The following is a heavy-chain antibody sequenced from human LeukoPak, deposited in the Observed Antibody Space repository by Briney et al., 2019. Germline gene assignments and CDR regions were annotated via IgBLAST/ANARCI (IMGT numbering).Heavy chain of an antibody. V-gene: IGHV4-30-4*08. J-gene: IGHJ5*02. CDR1: GGSISSGDYY. CDR2: IYYSGRT. D-gene: IGHD3-22*01. CDR3: AREVWERITMINTIDP. Sequence: SETLSLTCTVSGGSISSGDYYWSWIRQPPGKGLEWIGYIYYSGRTYYNPSLKSRVTISVETSKKQFFLKLSSVTVADTAVYYCAREVWERITMINTIDPWGQGTLVTVSS.